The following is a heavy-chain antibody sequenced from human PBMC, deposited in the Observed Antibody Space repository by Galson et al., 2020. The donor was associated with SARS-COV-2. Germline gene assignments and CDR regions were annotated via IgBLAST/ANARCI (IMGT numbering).Heavy chain of an antibody. J-gene: IGHJ2*01. CDR2: MDYTGYA. Sequence: SQTLSLPCTVSGGPINHYYWNWIRQAPGKGLEWIGFMDYTGYADYKPSLKSRVTVSIDTSRNQFSLNLRSVSAADTAVYYCPRANTRYWNFDLWGRGTLVTVSS. D-gene: IGHD2-2*02. CDR1: GGPINHYY. CDR3: PRANTRYWNFDL. V-gene: IGHV4-59*01.